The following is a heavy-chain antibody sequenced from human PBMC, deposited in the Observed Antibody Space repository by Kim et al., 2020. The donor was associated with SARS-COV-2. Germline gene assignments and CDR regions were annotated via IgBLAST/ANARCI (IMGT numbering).Heavy chain of an antibody. CDR3: ATTDYGSGSWQGQGFGY. CDR2: FDPEDGET. D-gene: IGHD3-10*01. V-gene: IGHV1-24*01. J-gene: IGHJ4*02. Sequence: ASVKVSCKVSGYTLTELSMHWVRQAPGKGLEWMGGFDPEDGETIYAQKFQGRVTMTEDTSTDTAYMELSSLRSEDTAVYYCATTDYGSGSWQGQGFGYWGQGTLVTVSS. CDR1: GYTLTELS.